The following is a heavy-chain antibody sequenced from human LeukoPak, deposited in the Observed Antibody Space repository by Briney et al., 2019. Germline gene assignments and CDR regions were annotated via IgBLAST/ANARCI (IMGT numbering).Heavy chain of an antibody. CDR3: ARVMDCSSTSCYDYYYYGMDV. CDR1: GFTFSRYA. CDR2: ISSSGSTI. D-gene: IGHD2-2*01. V-gene: IGHV3-11*01. Sequence: GGSLRLSCTASGFTFSRYAMSWIRQAPGKGLEWVSYISSSGSTIYYADSVKGRFTISRDNAKNSLYLQMNSLRAEDTAVYYCARVMDCSSTSCYDYYYYGMDVWGQGTTVTVSS. J-gene: IGHJ6*02.